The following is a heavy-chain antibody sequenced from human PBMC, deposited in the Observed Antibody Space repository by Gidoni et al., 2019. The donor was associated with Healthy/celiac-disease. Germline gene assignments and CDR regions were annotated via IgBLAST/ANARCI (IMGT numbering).Heavy chain of an antibody. CDR3: ASSSGWYHLVY. V-gene: IGHV3-33*01. CDR2: IWYDGSNK. CDR1: GFPFSSYG. D-gene: IGHD6-19*01. J-gene: IGHJ4*02. Sequence: QVQLVESGGGVVQPGRSLRLSCAASGFPFSSYGMHWVRQAPGKGREWVAVIWYDGSNKYYADSVKGRFTISRDNSKNTLYLQMNSLRAEDTAVYYCASSSGWYHLVYWGQGTLVTVSS.